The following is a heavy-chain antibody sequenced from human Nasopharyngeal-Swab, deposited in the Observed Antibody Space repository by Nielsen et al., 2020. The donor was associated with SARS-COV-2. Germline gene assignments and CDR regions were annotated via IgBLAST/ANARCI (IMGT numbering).Heavy chain of an antibody. J-gene: IGHJ4*02. CDR3: ARVAVTYYFDY. CDR2: ISSGGSTI. D-gene: IGHD2-21*02. CDR1: GFTFSSYE. V-gene: IGHV3-48*03. Sequence: SLKISCAASGFTFSSYEMNWVRQAPGKGLEWVSYISSGGSTIYYADSVKGRFTISRDNAKNSLYLQMNSLRAEDTAVYYCARVAVTYYFDYWGQGTLVTVSS.